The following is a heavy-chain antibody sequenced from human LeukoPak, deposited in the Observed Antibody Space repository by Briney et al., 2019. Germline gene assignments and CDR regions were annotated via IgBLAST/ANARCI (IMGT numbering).Heavy chain of an antibody. V-gene: IGHV1-46*01. CDR3: ARSLKKIEDMDV. J-gene: IGHJ6*03. D-gene: IGHD3-10*01. CDR1: GYTFTGYY. Sequence: ASVKVSCKASGYTFTGYYMHWVRQAPGQGLEWMGIINPSGGSTGYAQKFQGRVTMTRDTSTSTVYMELSSLRSEDTAVYYCARSLKKIEDMDVWGKGTTVTVSS. CDR2: INPSGGST.